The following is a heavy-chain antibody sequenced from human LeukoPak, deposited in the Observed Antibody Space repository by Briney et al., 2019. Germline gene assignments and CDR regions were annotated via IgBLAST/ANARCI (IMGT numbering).Heavy chain of an antibody. V-gene: IGHV3-9*01. D-gene: IGHD6-13*01. Sequence: PGGALRLSCAASGFTFDDYDMHWVRQAPGKGVEGGAGISWDSGSIDYADSVKGRFTISRDNAKNSLDLQMNSLRTEDTAFYYCAKRKTAGPGVAAYFDLWGRGTLVTVSS. CDR3: AKRKTAGPGVAAYFDL. CDR2: ISWDSGSI. J-gene: IGHJ2*01. CDR1: GFTFDDYD.